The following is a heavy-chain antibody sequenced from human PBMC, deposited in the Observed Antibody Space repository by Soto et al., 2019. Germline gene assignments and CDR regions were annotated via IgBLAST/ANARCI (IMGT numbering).Heavy chain of an antibody. D-gene: IGHD2-2*01. CDR3: ARSQGSSTSLEIYYYYYYGMDV. Sequence: QVQLVQSGAEVKKPGSSVKVSCKASGGTFGSCAISWVRQAPGQGLEWMGGIIPITATANYAQKFQGRVTITADESTSTASTQLSSLRSEDTAVYYCARSQGSSTSLEIYYYYYYGMDVWGQGTTVTVSS. V-gene: IGHV1-69*01. CDR1: GGTFGSCA. CDR2: IIPITATA. J-gene: IGHJ6*02.